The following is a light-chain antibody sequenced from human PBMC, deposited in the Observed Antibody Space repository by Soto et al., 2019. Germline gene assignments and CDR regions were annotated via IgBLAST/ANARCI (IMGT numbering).Light chain of an antibody. V-gene: IGKV1-39*01. Sequence: DTQMTQSPSYLSASVGDRISITCRASQTASNYVNWYQQKPGKAPTLLISATSTLQSGVPSRFRVSGSGTDFTLTITSLQPEDFATYYCQQTYTTPRTLGQGTKVAIK. CDR2: ATS. CDR1: QTASNY. J-gene: IGKJ1*01. CDR3: QQTYTTPRT.